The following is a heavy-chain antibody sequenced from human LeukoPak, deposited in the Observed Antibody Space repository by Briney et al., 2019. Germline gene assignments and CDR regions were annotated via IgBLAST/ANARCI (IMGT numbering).Heavy chain of an antibody. Sequence: SETLSLTCAVYGGSFSGYYWSWIRQPPGKGLEWVGEISHSGSTNYNPSLKSRVTISVDTSKNQFSLKLSSVTAADTAVYYCARGRDYYDSSGYSHWGQGTLVTVSS. CDR1: GGSFSGYY. CDR3: ARGRDYYDSSGYSH. V-gene: IGHV4-34*01. CDR2: ISHSGST. D-gene: IGHD3-22*01. J-gene: IGHJ4*02.